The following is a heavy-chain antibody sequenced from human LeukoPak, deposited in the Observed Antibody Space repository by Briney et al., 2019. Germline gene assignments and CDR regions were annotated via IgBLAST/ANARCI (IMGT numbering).Heavy chain of an antibody. CDR2: ISGSGGST. CDR3: ARKSASGNYPLDY. CDR1: GFTFSSYG. J-gene: IGHJ4*02. V-gene: IGHV3-23*01. Sequence: PGGSLRLSCAASGFTFSSYGMSWVRQAPGKGLEWVSAISGSGGSTCYADSVKGRFTISRDNSKNTLYLQMNSLRAEDTAVYYCARKSASGNYPLDYWGQGTLVTVSS. D-gene: IGHD3-10*01.